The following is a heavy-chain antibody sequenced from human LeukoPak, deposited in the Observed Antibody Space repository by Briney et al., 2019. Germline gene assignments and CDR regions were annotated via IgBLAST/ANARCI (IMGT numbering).Heavy chain of an antibody. CDR2: ISSSSSTI. CDR3: ATHVEGYDSSGYYLN. CDR1: GFTFSSYS. D-gene: IGHD3-22*01. V-gene: IGHV3-48*04. J-gene: IGHJ4*02. Sequence: GGSLRLSCAASGFTFSSYSMNWVRQAPGKGLEWVSYISSSSSTIYYADSVKGRFTISRDNAKNSLYLQMNSLRAEDTAVYYCATHVEGYDSSGYYLNWGQGTLVTVSS.